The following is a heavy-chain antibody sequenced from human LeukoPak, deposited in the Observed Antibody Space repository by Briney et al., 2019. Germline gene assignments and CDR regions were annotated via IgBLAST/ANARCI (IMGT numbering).Heavy chain of an antibody. J-gene: IGHJ4*02. D-gene: IGHD6-19*01. Sequence: GRSLRLSCAASGFTFDDYAMHWVRRAPGKGLEWVSGISWNSGSIGYADSVKGRFTISRDNAKNSLYLQMNSLRAEDTALYYCAKFVDVAGNNYWGQGTLVTVSS. V-gene: IGHV3-9*01. CDR2: ISWNSGSI. CDR1: GFTFDDYA. CDR3: AKFVDVAGNNY.